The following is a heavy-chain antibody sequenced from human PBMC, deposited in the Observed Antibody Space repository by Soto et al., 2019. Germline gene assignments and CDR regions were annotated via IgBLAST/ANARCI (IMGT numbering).Heavy chain of an antibody. Sequence: SETLSLTCTVSCGSISSGTYYWSWIRQHPGKGLEWIGYIYYSGSTYYNPSLKSRIIISVDTSKNQFSLKLSSVTAADTAVYYCARTPPDYSSSGAFALDVWGQGTTVTVSS. CDR1: CGSISSGTYY. D-gene: IGHD6-6*01. V-gene: IGHV4-31*03. CDR3: ARTPPDYSSSGAFALDV. J-gene: IGHJ6*02. CDR2: IYYSGST.